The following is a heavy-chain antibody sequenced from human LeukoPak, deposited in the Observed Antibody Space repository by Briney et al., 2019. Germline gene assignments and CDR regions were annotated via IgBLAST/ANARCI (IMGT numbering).Heavy chain of an antibody. J-gene: IGHJ4*02. CDR2: MNPNSGNT. V-gene: IGHV1-8*01. Sequence: ASVKVSCKASGYTFTSYDINWVRQATGQGLEWMGWMNPNSGNTGYAQKFQGRVTMTRNTAINTAYMELRSLRSDDTAVYYCARGKGDGYEVDYWGQGTLVTVSS. D-gene: IGHD5-12*01. CDR3: ARGKGDGYEVDY. CDR1: GYTFTSYD.